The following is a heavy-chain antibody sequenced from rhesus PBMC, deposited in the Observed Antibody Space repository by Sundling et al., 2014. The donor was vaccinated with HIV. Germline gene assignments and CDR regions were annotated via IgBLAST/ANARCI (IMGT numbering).Heavy chain of an antibody. Sequence: QVQLVQSGAEVKTPGSSVKVSCKASGYTFTDYYMYWVRQAPRQGLEWMGWINPYNGNTNYAQKFQGRVTMTRDTSTTTAYVELSSLRSDDTAVYYCARGQRQLSLYHGLNSWGQGVGVTVSS. J-gene: IGHJ6*01. CDR2: INPYNGNT. D-gene: IGHD6-25*01. CDR3: ARGQRQLSLYHGLNS. CDR1: GYTFTDYY. V-gene: IGHV1S2*01.